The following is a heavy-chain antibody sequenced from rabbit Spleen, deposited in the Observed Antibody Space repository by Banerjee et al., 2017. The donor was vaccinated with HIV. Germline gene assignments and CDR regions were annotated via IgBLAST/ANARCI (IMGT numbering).Heavy chain of an antibody. CDR2: INIVTGKS. Sequence: QSLEESGGGLVKPEGSLTLTCKASGVSFSDKDVMCWVRQAPGKGLEWIACINIVTGKSVYASWAEGRFIMSRTSSTTVTLQMTSLTAADTATYFCSRHLVGGIGWVFDLWGQGTLVTVS. V-gene: IGHV1S40*01. CDR1: GVSFSDKDV. D-gene: IGHD1-1*01. CDR3: SRHLVGGIGWVFDL. J-gene: IGHJ4*01.